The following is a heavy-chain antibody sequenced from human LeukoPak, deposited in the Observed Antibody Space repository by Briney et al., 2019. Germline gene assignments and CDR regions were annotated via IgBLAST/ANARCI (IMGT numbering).Heavy chain of an antibody. CDR2: MNPNSGNT. D-gene: IGHD6-13*01. J-gene: IGHJ5*02. CDR1: GYTFTSYY. V-gene: IGHV1-8*03. Sequence: ASVKVSCKASGYTFTSYYMHWVRQAPGQGLEWMGWMNPNSGNTGYAQKFQGRVTITRNTSISTAYMELSSLRSEDTAVYYCARGAGSSWYWFDPWGQGTLVTVSS. CDR3: ARGAGSSWYWFDP.